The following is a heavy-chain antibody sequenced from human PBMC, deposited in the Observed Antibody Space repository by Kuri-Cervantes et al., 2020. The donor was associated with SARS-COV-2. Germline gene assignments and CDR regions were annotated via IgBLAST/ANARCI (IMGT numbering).Heavy chain of an antibody. Sequence: GGSLRLSCAASGFTFDDYAMHWVRQAPGKGLEWVSGISWNSGSIGYADSVKGRFTISRDNAKNSLYLQMNSQRAEDTALYYCAKDVRSSGWSIDYWGQGTLVTVSS. CDR3: AKDVRSSGWSIDY. CDR1: GFTFDDYA. D-gene: IGHD6-19*01. CDR2: ISWNSGSI. J-gene: IGHJ4*02. V-gene: IGHV3-9*01.